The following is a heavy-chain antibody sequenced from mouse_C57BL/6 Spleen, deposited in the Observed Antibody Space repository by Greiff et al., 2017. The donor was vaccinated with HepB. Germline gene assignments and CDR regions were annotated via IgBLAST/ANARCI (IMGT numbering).Heavy chain of an antibody. V-gene: IGHV1-55*01. J-gene: IGHJ2*01. Sequence: QVHVKQPGAELVKPGASVKMSCKASGYTFTSYWITWVKQRPGQGLEWIGDIYPGSGSTNYNEKFKSKATLTVDTSSSTAYMQLSSLTSEDSAVYYCARRRVPYYFDYWGQGTTLTVSS. CDR2: IYPGSGST. CDR1: GYTFTSYW. CDR3: ARRRVPYYFDY.